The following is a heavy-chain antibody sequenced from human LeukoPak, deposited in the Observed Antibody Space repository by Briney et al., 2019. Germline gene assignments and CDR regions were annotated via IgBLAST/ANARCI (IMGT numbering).Heavy chain of an antibody. CDR1: GFTFSRHG. CDR2: ISNDGSRK. J-gene: IGHJ4*02. CDR3: ARDRAWNYFDY. V-gene: IGHV3-30*03. D-gene: IGHD3-3*01. Sequence: GGSLRLSCAPSGFTFSRHGMHWVRQAPGKGLEWVAIISNDGSRKYYAHSVEGRFTISRDNSKNTLYLQMDSLRAEDTAVYYCARDRAWNYFDYWGQGTLVAVSS.